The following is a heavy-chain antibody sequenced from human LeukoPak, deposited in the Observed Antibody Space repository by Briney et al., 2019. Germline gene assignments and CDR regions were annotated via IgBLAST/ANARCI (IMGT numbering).Heavy chain of an antibody. Sequence: PGGSLRLSCAASGFTFSNYGMHWVRQAPGKGLEWVAFISYDGSNKYYADSVKGRFTISRDNSKNTLYLQMNSLRAEDTAVYYCARVIAYCGGDCDNDYWGQGTLVTVSS. J-gene: IGHJ4*02. CDR2: ISYDGSNK. V-gene: IGHV3-30*03. D-gene: IGHD2-21*02. CDR1: GFTFSNYG. CDR3: ARVIAYCGGDCDNDY.